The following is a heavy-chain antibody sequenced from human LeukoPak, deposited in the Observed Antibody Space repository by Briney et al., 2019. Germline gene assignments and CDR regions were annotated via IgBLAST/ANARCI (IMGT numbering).Heavy chain of an antibody. CDR1: GYSFTSYW. D-gene: IGHD6-19*01. CDR2: IDPSDSYT. J-gene: IGHJ6*02. Sequence: GESLRISCKGSGYSFTSYWISWVRQMPGKGLEWMGRIDPSDSYTNYSPSFQGHVTISADKSISTAYLQWSSLKASDTAMYYCASGIGQWIGTDYYYGMDVWGQGTTVTVSS. CDR3: ASGIGQWIGTDYYYGMDV. V-gene: IGHV5-10-1*01.